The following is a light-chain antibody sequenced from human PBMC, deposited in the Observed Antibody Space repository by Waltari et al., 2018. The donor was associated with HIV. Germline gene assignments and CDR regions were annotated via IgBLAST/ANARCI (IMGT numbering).Light chain of an antibody. CDR2: DAS. J-gene: IGKJ5*01. V-gene: IGKV3-11*01. CDR3: QHRSNRPL. Sequence: EIVLTQSPATLSLSPGERATLSCRASQSISSYLAWYQQKPGQAPRLLIFDASNRATGIAARFSGSGSGTDLTLTISSLEPDDFAVYYCQHRSNRPLFGQGTRLEIK. CDR1: QSISSY.